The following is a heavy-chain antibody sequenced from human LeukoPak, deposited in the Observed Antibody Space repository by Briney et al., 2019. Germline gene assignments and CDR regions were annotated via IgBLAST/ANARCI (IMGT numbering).Heavy chain of an antibody. J-gene: IGHJ3*02. CDR3: ATGVLSLNAFDI. CDR1: GGSFSGYY. V-gene: IGHV4-34*01. CDR2: INHSGST. D-gene: IGHD2-15*01. Sequence: SETLSLTCAVYGGSFSGYYWSWIRQPPGKGLEWIGEINHSGSTNYNPSLKSRVTISVDTSKNQFSLKLSSVTAADTAVYYCATGVLSLNAFDIWGQGTMVTVS.